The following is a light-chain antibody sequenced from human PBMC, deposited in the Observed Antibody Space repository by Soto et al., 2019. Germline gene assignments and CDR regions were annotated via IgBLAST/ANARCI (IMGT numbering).Light chain of an antibody. Sequence: DIQMTQSPSTLSASVGDRVTITCRASQSISTWLAWYQQKPGKAPKLLIYKASSLESGVPSRFSGSGSGTDFTLTISSLQPDDSATYFCQQYDDYWTFGQGTKVEIK. CDR3: QQYDDYWT. CDR1: QSISTW. J-gene: IGKJ1*01. CDR2: KAS. V-gene: IGKV1-5*03.